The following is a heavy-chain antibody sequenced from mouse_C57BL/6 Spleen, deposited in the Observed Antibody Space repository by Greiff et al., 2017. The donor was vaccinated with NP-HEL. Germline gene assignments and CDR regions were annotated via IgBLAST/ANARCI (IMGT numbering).Heavy chain of an antibody. CDR1: GYTFTSYW. D-gene: IGHD2-3*01. CDR2: IDPSDSYT. J-gene: IGHJ4*01. Sequence: QVQLKQPGAELVMPGASVKLSCKASGYTFTSYWMHWVKQRPGQGLEWIGEIDPSDSYTNYNQKFKGKSTLTVDKSSSTAYMQLSSLTSEDSAVYYCARRMMVTTGAMDYWGQGTSVTVSS. CDR3: ARRMMVTTGAMDY. V-gene: IGHV1-69*01.